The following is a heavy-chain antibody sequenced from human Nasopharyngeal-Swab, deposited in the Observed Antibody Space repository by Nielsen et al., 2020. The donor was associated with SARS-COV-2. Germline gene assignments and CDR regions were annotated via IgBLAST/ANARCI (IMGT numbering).Heavy chain of an antibody. D-gene: IGHD5-12*01. CDR3: AKASRGGGYDYVSY. J-gene: IGHJ4*02. CDR1: GFTFSSYG. Sequence: GGSLRLSCAASGFTFSSYGMHWVRQAPGKGLEWVAVISYDGSNKYYADSVKGRFTISRDNSKNTLYLQMNSLRAEDTAVYYCAKASRGGGYDYVSYWGQGTLVTSPQ. CDR2: ISYDGSNK. V-gene: IGHV3-30*18.